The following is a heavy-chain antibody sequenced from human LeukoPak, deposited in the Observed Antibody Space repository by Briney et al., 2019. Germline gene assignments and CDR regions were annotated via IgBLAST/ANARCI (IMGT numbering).Heavy chain of an antibody. CDR3: SLPMIVLDY. V-gene: IGHV3-20*04. J-gene: IGHJ4*02. CDR1: GFTFSSYW. CDR2: INWNGGST. D-gene: IGHD3-22*01. Sequence: GGSLRLSCAASGFTFSSYWMSWVRQAPGKGLEWVSGINWNGGSTGYADSVKGRFTISRDNAKNSLYLQMNSLRAEDTAVYYCSLPMIVLDYWGQGTMVTVSS.